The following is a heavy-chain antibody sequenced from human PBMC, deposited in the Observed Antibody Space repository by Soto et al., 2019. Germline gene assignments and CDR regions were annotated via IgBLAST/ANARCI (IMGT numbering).Heavy chain of an antibody. D-gene: IGHD3-9*01. CDR3: ARDPKTSGCQHWAFNYFAS. J-gene: IGHJ5*01. Sequence: QGNGPEWVARISYYXINNFYVDFVKGRFPIATDNSKSTLYLQVESLRPEDEAVYYCARDPKTSGCQHWAFNYFASWGNGTLVTVSS. V-gene: IGHV3-30-3*01. CDR2: ISYYXINN.